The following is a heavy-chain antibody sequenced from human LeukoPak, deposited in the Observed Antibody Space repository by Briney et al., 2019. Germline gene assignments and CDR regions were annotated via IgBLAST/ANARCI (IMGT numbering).Heavy chain of an antibody. V-gene: IGHV3-74*01. CDR2: MNTDGRNI. J-gene: IGHJ4*02. CDR3: ARENWYLDN. D-gene: IGHD2-15*01. CDR1: GFTFRTYW. Sequence: GGSLRLSCATSGFTFRTYWMHWVRQVPGKGLVWVSRMNTDGRNIGYADSVKGRFTISRDNAKNTLYLQMNSLRAEDTAVYYCARENWYLDNWGQGTLVTVSS.